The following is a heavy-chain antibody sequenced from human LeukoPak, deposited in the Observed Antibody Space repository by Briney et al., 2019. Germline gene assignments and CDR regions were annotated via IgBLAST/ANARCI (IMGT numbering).Heavy chain of an antibody. J-gene: IGHJ4*02. CDR3: ARASLVDTPFDY. Sequence: SETLSLTCTVSGGSISSSSYYWGWIRQPPGKGLEWIGSIYYSGSTYYNPSLKSRVTISVDTSKNQFSLKLSSVTAADTAVYYCARASLVDTPFDYWGQGTLVTVSS. V-gene: IGHV4-39*07. CDR2: IYYSGST. CDR1: GGSISSSSYY. D-gene: IGHD5-18*01.